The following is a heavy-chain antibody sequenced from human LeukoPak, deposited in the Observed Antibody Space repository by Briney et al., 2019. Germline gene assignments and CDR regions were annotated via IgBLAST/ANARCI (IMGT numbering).Heavy chain of an antibody. CDR1: GFTFSSYW. D-gene: IGHD2-15*01. V-gene: IGHV3-7*01. J-gene: IGHJ4*02. CDR2: INQDGGEK. Sequence: GGSLRLSCAASGFTFSSYWMSWVRQAPGKGLEWVANINQDGGEKYYVDSVKGRFTISRDNAKYSLYLQMNGLRAEDTAVYYCASIVVVIGTRSFDYWGQGSLVSVSS. CDR3: ASIVVVIGTRSFDY.